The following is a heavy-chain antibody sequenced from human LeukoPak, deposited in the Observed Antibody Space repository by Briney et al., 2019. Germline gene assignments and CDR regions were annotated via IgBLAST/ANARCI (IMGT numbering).Heavy chain of an antibody. CDR1: GDSINSLDL. D-gene: IGHD3-22*01. Sequence: SGTLSLTCTVSGDSINSLDLWSWVRQPPGKGLEWVGEMYLSGTTHSNPSVKSRVTISIDKSKNQFFLNLSSVTAADTAVYYCAGLVGRYSSGLYYYYFDYWGQGTLVTVSS. J-gene: IGHJ4*02. CDR2: MYLSGTT. V-gene: IGHV4-4*02. CDR3: AGLVGRYSSGLYYYYFDY.